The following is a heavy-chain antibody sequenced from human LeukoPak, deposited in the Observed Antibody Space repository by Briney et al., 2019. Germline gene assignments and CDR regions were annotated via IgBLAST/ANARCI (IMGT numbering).Heavy chain of an antibody. D-gene: IGHD3-10*01. V-gene: IGHV3-15*01. CDR2: IKSKSAGGTI. J-gene: IGHJ4*02. CDR3: TLIKGWGSGTYYLDY. CDR1: GFDIYNDW. Sequence: GGSLRLSCAASGFDIYNDWMSWVRQAPGRGLEWVGRIKSKSAGGTINYAAPVNGRFIISRDDSKNTLYLQMNSLKTEDTAMYYCTLIKGWGSGTYYLDYWGQGTLVTVSS.